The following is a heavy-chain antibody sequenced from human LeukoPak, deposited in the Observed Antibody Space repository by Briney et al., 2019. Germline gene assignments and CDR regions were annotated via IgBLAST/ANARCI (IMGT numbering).Heavy chain of an antibody. D-gene: IGHD6-13*01. Sequence: PSETLSLTCTVSGGSISSYYWSWIRQPPGKGLEWIGYIYTSGSTNYNPSLKSRVTISVDTSKNQFSLKLSSVTAADTAVYYCAGTSEQQLMYYYYYYMDVWGKGTTVTVSS. CDR1: GGSISSYY. J-gene: IGHJ6*03. CDR3: AGTSEQQLMYYYYYYMDV. CDR2: IYTSGST. V-gene: IGHV4-4*09.